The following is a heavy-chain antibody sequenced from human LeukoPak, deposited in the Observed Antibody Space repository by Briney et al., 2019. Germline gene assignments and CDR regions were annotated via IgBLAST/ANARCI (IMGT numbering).Heavy chain of an antibody. CDR3: AGSYGDYIGY. CDR1: GGSISSYH. V-gene: IGHV4-59*08. D-gene: IGHD4-17*01. J-gene: IGHJ4*02. Sequence: SETLSLTCTVSGGSISSYHWSWIRQPPGKGLEWIGYIYYSGSTNYNPSLKSRVTISVDTSKNQFSLKLSSVTAADTAVYYCAGSYGDYIGYWGQGTLVTVSS. CDR2: IYYSGST.